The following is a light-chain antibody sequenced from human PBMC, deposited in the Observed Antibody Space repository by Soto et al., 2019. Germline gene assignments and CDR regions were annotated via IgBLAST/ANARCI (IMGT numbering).Light chain of an antibody. CDR2: EVS. J-gene: IGLJ1*01. CDR3: SSYTSSSTDV. Sequence: QSALTQPASVSGSPGQSITISCTGTRSDVGGYNYVSWYQQHPGKAPKLLIYEVSRRPSGVSNRFSGSKSGNTASLTISGLQAEDEADYYCSSYTSSSTDVFGTGTKLTVL. CDR1: RSDVGGYNY. V-gene: IGLV2-14*01.